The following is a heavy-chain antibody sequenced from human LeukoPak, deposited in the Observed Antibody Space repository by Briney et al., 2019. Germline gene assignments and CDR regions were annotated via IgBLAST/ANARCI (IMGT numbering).Heavy chain of an antibody. D-gene: IGHD2-2*01. CDR1: GGSFSGYY. CDR3: ARRGYCSSTSCLLNNDAFDI. Sequence: SETLSLTCAVYGGSFSGYYWSRIRQPPGKGLEWIGEINHSGSTNYNPSLKSRVTISVDTSKNQFSLKLSSVTAADTAVYYCARRGYCSSTSCLLNNDAFDIWGQGTMVTVSS. V-gene: IGHV4-34*01. CDR2: INHSGST. J-gene: IGHJ3*02.